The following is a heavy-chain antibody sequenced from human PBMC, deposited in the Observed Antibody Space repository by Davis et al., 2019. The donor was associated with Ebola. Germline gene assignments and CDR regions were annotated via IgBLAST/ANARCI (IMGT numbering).Heavy chain of an antibody. D-gene: IGHD1-26*01. CDR2: ISAYNGNT. V-gene: IGHV1-18*01. CDR1: GYTFPSYG. Sequence: ASVKVSCKASGYTFPSYGISWVRQAPAQGLEWMGWISAYNGNTNYAQKLQGRVTMTTDTSTSTAYMELRSLRSDDTAVYFCARTSLVGTTATASDIWGQGTRVNVSS. J-gene: IGHJ3*02. CDR3: ARTSLVGTTATASDI.